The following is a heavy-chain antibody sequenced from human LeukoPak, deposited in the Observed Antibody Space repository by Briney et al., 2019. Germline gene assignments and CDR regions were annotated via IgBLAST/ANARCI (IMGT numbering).Heavy chain of an antibody. D-gene: IGHD3-3*01. J-gene: IGHJ4*02. CDR1: GYTLTELS. V-gene: IGHV1-24*01. CDR3: ATGGASKQYYDFWSGYSITPSFDY. Sequence: ASVKVSCKVSGYTLTELSMHWVRQAPGKGLEWMGGFDPEEGETIYAQKFQGRVTMTEDTSTDTAYMELSSLRSEDTAVYYCATGGASKQYYDFWSGYSITPSFDYWGQGTLVTVSS. CDR2: FDPEEGET.